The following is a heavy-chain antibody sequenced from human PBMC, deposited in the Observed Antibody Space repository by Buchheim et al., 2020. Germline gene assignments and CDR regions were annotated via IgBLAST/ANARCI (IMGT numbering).Heavy chain of an antibody. CDR1: GFTFSSYE. CDR2: ISSSGSTI. Sequence: EVQLVESGGGLVQPGGSLRLSCAASGFTFSSYEMNWVRQAPGKGLEWVSYISSSGSTIYYADSVKGRFTISRDNAKNSLYLQMNSLRAEDTAVYYCAREWRDILTGYYYYYGMDVWGQGTT. V-gene: IGHV3-48*03. D-gene: IGHD3-9*01. CDR3: AREWRDILTGYYYYYGMDV. J-gene: IGHJ6*02.